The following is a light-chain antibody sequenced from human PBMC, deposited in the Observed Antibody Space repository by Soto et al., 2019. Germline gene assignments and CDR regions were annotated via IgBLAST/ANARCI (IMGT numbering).Light chain of an antibody. Sequence: QAVLTQPASVSGSPGQSITISCTGSSSDVGGYNYVSWYQQHPGKAPKLMIYDVTNRPSGVSNRFSGSKSGNTASLTISGPQAEDEADYYCSSYTSGSTLGVFGGGTKLTVL. CDR1: SSDVGGYNY. J-gene: IGLJ2*01. CDR2: DVT. CDR3: SSYTSGSTLGV. V-gene: IGLV2-14*01.